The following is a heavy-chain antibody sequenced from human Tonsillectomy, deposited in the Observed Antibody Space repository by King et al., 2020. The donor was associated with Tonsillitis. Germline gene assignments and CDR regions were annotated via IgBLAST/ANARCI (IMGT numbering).Heavy chain of an antibody. CDR1: GYTFSGYY. CDR2: INPNSGGT. CDR3: ARGAGDYRSYFDY. Sequence: VQLVESGAEVKKPGASVKVSFKASGYTFSGYYMHWVRLAPGQGLEWMGWINPNSGGTNYAQKFQGRVTMTRDTSISTAYMELSRLTSDDTAVYYCARGAGDYRSYFDYWGQGTLVTVSS. D-gene: IGHD4-17*01. V-gene: IGHV1-2*02. J-gene: IGHJ4*02.